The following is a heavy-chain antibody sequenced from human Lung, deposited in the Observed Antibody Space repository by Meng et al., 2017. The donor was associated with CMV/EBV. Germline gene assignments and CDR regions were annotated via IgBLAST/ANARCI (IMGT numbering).Heavy chain of an antibody. D-gene: IGHD1-26*01. CDR1: GFSFSDYS. CDR3: ARDLYRGSDFGTGYYYGMTV. Sequence: GGSXRLXCAASGFSFSDYSMNWVRQAPGKGLEWVSSISSSSTYIHYADSVKGRFTISRDNAKTSVYLQMNSLRAEDTAVYYCARDLYRGSDFGTGYYYGMTVXGQGTTVTVSS. V-gene: IGHV3-21*01. CDR2: ISSSSTYI. J-gene: IGHJ6*02.